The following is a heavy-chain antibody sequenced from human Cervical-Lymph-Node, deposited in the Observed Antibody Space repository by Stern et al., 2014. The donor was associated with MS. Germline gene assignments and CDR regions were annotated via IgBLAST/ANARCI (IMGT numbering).Heavy chain of an antibody. CDR3: AKTLSGGSRYFDL. D-gene: IGHD3-16*01. CDR1: GYSFSNFW. J-gene: IGHJ2*01. Sequence: VQLVESGAEVKKPGESLKISCKGSGYSFSNFWIGWVRQMPGKGLEWMGIIYPGDSDTKYSPSFQGPVTISATKPLSTAFLQWSSLKASDPAIYYCAKTLSGGSRYFDLWGRGTLVTVSS. CDR2: IYPGDSDT. V-gene: IGHV5-51*04.